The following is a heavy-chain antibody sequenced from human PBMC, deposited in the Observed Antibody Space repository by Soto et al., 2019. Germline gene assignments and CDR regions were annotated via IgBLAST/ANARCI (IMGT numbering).Heavy chain of an antibody. CDR3: AKDRRYGSGSKQVDY. J-gene: IGHJ4*02. Sequence: GGSLRLSCAASGFTFSSYAMSWVRRAPGKGLEWVSAISGSGGSTYYADSVKGRFTISRDNSKNTLYLQMNSLRAEDTAVYYCAKDRRYGSGSKQVDYWGQGTLVTVSS. CDR2: ISGSGGST. V-gene: IGHV3-23*01. CDR1: GFTFSSYA. D-gene: IGHD2-15*01.